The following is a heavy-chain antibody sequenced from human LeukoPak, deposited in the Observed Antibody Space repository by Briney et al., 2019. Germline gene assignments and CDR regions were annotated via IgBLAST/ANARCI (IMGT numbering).Heavy chain of an antibody. J-gene: IGHJ6*02. Sequence: PGGSLRLSCAASGFTFSSYAMHWVRQAPGKGLEWVAVISYDGSNKYYADSVKGRFTISRDNSKNTLYLQMNSLRAEDTAVYYCARDLTIHDSSGYWHYYYYGMDVWGQGTTVTVSS. V-gene: IGHV3-30-3*01. CDR3: ARDLTIHDSSGYWHYYYYGMDV. CDR2: ISYDGSNK. D-gene: IGHD3-22*01. CDR1: GFTFSSYA.